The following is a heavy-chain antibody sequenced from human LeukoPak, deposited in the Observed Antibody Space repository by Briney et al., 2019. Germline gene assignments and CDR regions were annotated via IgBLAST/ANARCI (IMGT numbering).Heavy chain of an antibody. J-gene: IGHJ4*02. CDR3: AAHITIFGVVMDY. Sequence: PSETLSLTCTVSGGSISSSSYYWGWIRPPPGKGLEGIGRIYYSGSTYYNPSLNSRVTISVETSKNQFSLKLSSVTAADTAVYYCAAHITIFGVVMDYWGQGTLVTVSS. D-gene: IGHD3-3*01. V-gene: IGHV4-39*01. CDR2: IYYSGST. CDR1: GGSISSSSYY.